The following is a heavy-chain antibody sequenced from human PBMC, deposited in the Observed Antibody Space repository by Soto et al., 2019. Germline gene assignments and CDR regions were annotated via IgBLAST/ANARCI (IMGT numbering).Heavy chain of an antibody. D-gene: IGHD6-19*01. V-gene: IGHV3-23*01. Sequence: EVQLLESGGGLVQPGGSLRLSCAASGFTFSTYSMTWVRQAPGKGLEWVSTIRDSGNSTHYADSVRGRFAISRDNSKNTLFLQMNILRADDTAVYYCARVKAQILSSGWCGGDDLWGQGTMVTVSS. CDR3: ARVKAQILSSGWCGGDDL. CDR2: IRDSGNST. CDR1: GFTFSTYS. J-gene: IGHJ3*01.